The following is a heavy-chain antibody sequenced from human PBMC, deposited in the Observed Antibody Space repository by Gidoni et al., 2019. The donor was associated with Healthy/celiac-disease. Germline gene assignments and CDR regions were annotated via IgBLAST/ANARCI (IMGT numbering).Heavy chain of an antibody. D-gene: IGHD1-26*01. V-gene: IGHV1-69*06. CDR2: IIPIFGTA. CDR3: ARSPIKSGSYYSKGAFDI. CDR1: GGTFSSYA. Sequence: QVQLVQSGAAEKKPGSSVKVSCKASGGTFSSYAISWVRQATGQGLEWMGGIIPIFGTANYAQKFQGRVTITADKSTSTAYMELSSLRSEDTAVYYCARSPIKSGSYYSKGAFDIWGQGTMVTVSS. J-gene: IGHJ3*02.